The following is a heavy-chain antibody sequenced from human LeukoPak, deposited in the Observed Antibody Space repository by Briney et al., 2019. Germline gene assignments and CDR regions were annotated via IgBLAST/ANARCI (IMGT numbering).Heavy chain of an antibody. V-gene: IGHV3-21*01. D-gene: IGHD3-10*01. J-gene: IGHJ6*03. CDR1: GFTFSSYS. CDR3: ARDPTGRGYYYYYMDV. CDR2: ISSSSSYI. Sequence: GGSLRLSCAASGFTFSSYSMNWVRQAPGKGLEWVSSISSSSSYIYYADSVKGRFTISRDNAKNSLYLQMNSLRAEDTAVYNCARDPTGRGYYYYYMDVWGKGTTVTVSS.